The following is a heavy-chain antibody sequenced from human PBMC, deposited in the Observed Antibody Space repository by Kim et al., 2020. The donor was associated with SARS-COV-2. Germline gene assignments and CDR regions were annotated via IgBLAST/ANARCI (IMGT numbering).Heavy chain of an antibody. CDR1: GGSFSGYY. CDR3: ATPPRGSSWYRY. J-gene: IGHJ4*02. D-gene: IGHD6-13*01. Sequence: SETLSLTCAVYGGSFSGYYWSWIRQPPGKGLEWIGEINHSGSTNYNPSLKSRVTISVDTSKNQFSLKLSSVTAADTAVYYCATPPRGSSWYRYWGQGTLVTVSS. V-gene: IGHV4-34*01. CDR2: INHSGST.